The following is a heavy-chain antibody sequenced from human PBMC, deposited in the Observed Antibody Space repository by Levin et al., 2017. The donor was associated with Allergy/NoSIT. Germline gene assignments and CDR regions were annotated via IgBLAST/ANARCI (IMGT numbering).Heavy chain of an antibody. CDR2: IKSKTDGGTT. V-gene: IGHV3-15*01. CDR1: GFTFSNAW. CDR3: TTRITIFGVVIYDY. D-gene: IGHD3-3*01. J-gene: IGHJ4*02. Sequence: GGSLRLSCAASGFTFSNAWMSWVRQAPGKGLEWVGRIKSKTDGGTTDYAAPVKGRFTISRDDSKNTLYLQMNSLKTEDTAVYYCTTRITIFGVVIYDYWGQGTLVTVSS.